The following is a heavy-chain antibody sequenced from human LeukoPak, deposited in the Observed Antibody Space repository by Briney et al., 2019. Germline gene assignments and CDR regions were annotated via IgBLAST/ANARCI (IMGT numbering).Heavy chain of an antibody. J-gene: IGHJ4*02. Sequence: PGRPLRLSCAASGFTFSSYAMHWVRQAPGKGLEWVAVISYDGSNKYYADSVKGRFTISRDNSKNTLYLQMNSLRAEDTAVYYCARDICSSTSCRFDYWGQGTLVTVSS. D-gene: IGHD2-2*01. CDR3: ARDICSSTSCRFDY. CDR1: GFTFSSYA. CDR2: ISYDGSNK. V-gene: IGHV3-30*01.